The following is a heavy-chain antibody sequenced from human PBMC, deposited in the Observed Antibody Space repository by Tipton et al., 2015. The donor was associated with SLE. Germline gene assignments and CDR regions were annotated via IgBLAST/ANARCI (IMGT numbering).Heavy chain of an antibody. J-gene: IGHJ4*02. CDR1: GGSFSGYY. CDR3: ARLTLIAVAGQD. Sequence: TLSLTCAVYGGSFSGYYWSWIRQPPGKGLEWIGEINHSGSTNYNPSLKSRVTISVDTSKNQFSLKLSSVTAADTAVYYCARLTLIAVAGQDWGQGTLVTVSS. CDR2: INHSGST. V-gene: IGHV4-34*01. D-gene: IGHD6-19*01.